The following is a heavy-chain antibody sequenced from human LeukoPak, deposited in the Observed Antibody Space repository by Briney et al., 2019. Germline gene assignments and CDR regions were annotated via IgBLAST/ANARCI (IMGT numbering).Heavy chain of an antibody. CDR3: ARQGDYCSTTSCYDY. Sequence: PSETLSLTCTVSGDSISSSNYYWGWIRQPPGKGLEWIGTIYYSGSTYYNPSLKSRVTIPVDTSKNQFSLKLSSVTAADTAVYYCARQGDYCSTTSCYDYWGQGILVTVSS. V-gene: IGHV4-39*01. CDR1: GDSISSSNYY. D-gene: IGHD2-2*01. J-gene: IGHJ4*02. CDR2: IYYSGST.